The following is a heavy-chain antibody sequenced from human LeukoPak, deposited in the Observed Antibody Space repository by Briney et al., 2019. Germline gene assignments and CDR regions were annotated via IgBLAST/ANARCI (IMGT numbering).Heavy chain of an antibody. CDR3: AKTLHYDSSGPLDY. CDR2: IKTDGSEK. J-gene: IGHJ4*02. D-gene: IGHD3-22*01. Sequence: PGGSLRLSCEGSGFTFSNYWMGWVRQAPGKGLQWVANIKTDGSEKYYVDSVKGRFTISRDNAKNSLYLQMNSLRAEDTAVYYCAKTLHYDSSGPLDYWGQGTLVTVSS. V-gene: IGHV3-7*01. CDR1: GFTFSNYW.